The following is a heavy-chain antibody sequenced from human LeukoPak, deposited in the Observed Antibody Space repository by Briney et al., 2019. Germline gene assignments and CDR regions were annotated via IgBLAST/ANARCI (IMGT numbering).Heavy chain of an antibody. Sequence: SETLSLTCAVYGGSFSGYYWSWIRQPPGKGLEWIGEINHSGSTNYNPSLKSRVTISLDTSKNQFSLRLSSVTAADTAVYYCARVTGYRIEDYFDYWGQGTLVTVSS. J-gene: IGHJ4*02. CDR1: GGSFSGYY. CDR3: ARVTGYRIEDYFDY. CDR2: INHSGST. D-gene: IGHD6-13*01. V-gene: IGHV4-34*01.